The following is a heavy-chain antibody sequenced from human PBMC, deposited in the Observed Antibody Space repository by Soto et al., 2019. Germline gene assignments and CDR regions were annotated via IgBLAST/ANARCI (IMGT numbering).Heavy chain of an antibody. CDR1: GFTFSSYA. D-gene: IGHD5-12*01. CDR3: AKASGSGYDFDT. CDR2: ISGTGGST. V-gene: IGHV3-23*01. J-gene: IGHJ4*02. Sequence: GGSLRLSCAASGFTFSSYAMSWVRQAPGKGLEWVSAISGTGGSTYYADSVKGRFTISRDNSKNTLYLQMNSLRAEDTAVYYLAKASGSGYDFDTWGKGTRVTAS.